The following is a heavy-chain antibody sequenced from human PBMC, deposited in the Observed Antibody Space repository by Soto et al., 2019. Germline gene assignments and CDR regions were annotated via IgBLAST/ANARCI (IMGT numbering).Heavy chain of an antibody. CDR2: ICYSGST. CDR1: GGSVSSGSYY. Sequence: QVQLQESGPGLVKPSETLSLTCTVSGGSVSSGSYYWSWLRQPPGKGLEWIGYICYSGSTNYNPSHRSRVTITVDTSKNQYSLKLSSVPAADTAVYYCARSMRVGAKDWFDPWGQGTLVTVPS. V-gene: IGHV4-61*01. D-gene: IGHD1-26*01. J-gene: IGHJ5*02. CDR3: ARSMRVGAKDWFDP.